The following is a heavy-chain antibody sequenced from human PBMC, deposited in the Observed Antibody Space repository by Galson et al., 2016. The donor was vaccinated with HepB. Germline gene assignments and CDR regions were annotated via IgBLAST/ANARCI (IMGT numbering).Heavy chain of an antibody. CDR3: ALHYDSRGFSDSVYAFDI. CDR1: GYTFTSYY. D-gene: IGHD3-22*01. Sequence: SVKVSCKASGYTFTSYYMTWVRQVPGQGLEFMGTINPSESATTYAQNFQGRVTMTRDTSTSTVYMDLSSLRSEDTAVYYCALHYDSRGFSDSVYAFDIWGQGTRVIVSA. CDR2: INPSESAT. J-gene: IGHJ3*02. V-gene: IGHV1-46*01.